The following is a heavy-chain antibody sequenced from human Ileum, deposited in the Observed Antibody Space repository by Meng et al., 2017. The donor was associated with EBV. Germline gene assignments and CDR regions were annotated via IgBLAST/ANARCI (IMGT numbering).Heavy chain of an antibody. CDR3: ARVGQWLPIDY. Sequence: QVLLQRSGPGRVKPSGTLSPTCPGSGGSISSSNWWSWVRQPPGKGLEWIGEIYHSGSTNYNPSLKSRVTISVDKSKNQFSLNLSSVTAADTAVYCCARVGQWLPIDYWGQGTLVTVSS. CDR2: IYHSGST. D-gene: IGHD6-19*01. CDR1: GGSISSSNW. V-gene: IGHV4-4*01. J-gene: IGHJ4*02.